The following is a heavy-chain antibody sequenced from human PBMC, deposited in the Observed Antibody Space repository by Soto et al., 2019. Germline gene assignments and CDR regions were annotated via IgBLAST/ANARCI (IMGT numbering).Heavy chain of an antibody. D-gene: IGHD6-13*01. Sequence: GGSLRLSCAASGFTFDDYTMHWVRQAPGKGLEWVSLISWDGGSTYYADSVKGRFTISRDNSKNSLYLQMNSLRTEDTALYYCAKGIAAAGTGDYYYYYGMDVWGQGTTVTVSS. V-gene: IGHV3-43*01. J-gene: IGHJ6*02. CDR3: AKGIAAAGTGDYYYYYGMDV. CDR1: GFTFDDYT. CDR2: ISWDGGST.